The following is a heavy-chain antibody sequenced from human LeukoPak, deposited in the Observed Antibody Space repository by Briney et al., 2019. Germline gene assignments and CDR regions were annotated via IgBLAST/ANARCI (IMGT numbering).Heavy chain of an antibody. J-gene: IGHJ4*02. CDR3: ARDLLYSSSPVFDY. V-gene: IGHV1-69*06. CDR2: IIPIFGTA. D-gene: IGHD6-13*01. Sequence: SVKVSCKASGGTFSSYAISWVRQAPGQGLEWMGGIIPIFGTANYAQKLQGRVTITADKSTSTAYMELSRLRSDDTAVYYCARDLLYSSSPVFDYWGQGTLVTVSS. CDR1: GGTFSSYA.